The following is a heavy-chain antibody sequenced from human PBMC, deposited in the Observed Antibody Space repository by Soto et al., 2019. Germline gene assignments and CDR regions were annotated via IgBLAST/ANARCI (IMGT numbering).Heavy chain of an antibody. CDR3: AIRASYYDSSGYLDY. D-gene: IGHD3-22*01. V-gene: IGHV3-74*03. CDR1: GFTFNIYW. J-gene: IGHJ4*02. CDR2: IHSDGSST. Sequence: PWGSLRLSCAASGFTFNIYWMHWVRQVPGKGLVWVSRIHSDGSSTTYADSVKGRFTISRDNAKNTLYLQMNSLRAEDTAVYYCAIRASYYDSSGYLDYWGQGTLVTVSS.